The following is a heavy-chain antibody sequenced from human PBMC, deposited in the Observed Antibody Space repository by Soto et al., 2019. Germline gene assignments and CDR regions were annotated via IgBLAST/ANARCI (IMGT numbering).Heavy chain of an antibody. D-gene: IGHD7-27*01. Sequence: SETLSLTCAVYGGSFSGYYWSWIRQPPGKGLEWIGEINHGGSTNYNPSLKSRVTISVDTSKNQFSLKLSSVTAADTAVYYCARATGALLYWGQGTLVTVSS. V-gene: IGHV4-34*01. J-gene: IGHJ4*02. CDR3: ARATGALLY. CDR1: GGSFSGYY. CDR2: INHGGST.